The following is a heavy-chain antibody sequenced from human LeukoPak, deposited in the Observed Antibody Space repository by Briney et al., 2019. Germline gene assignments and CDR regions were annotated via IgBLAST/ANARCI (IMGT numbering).Heavy chain of an antibody. D-gene: IGHD6-19*01. V-gene: IGHV4-34*01. CDR3: ARSGYSSGWYAPYNWFDP. Sequence: PSETLSLTRAVYGGSFSGYYWSWIRQPPGKGLEWIGEINHSGSTNYNPPLKSRVTISVDTSKNQFSLKLSSVTAADTAVYYCARSGYSSGWYAPYNWFDPWGQGTLVTVSS. CDR1: GGSFSGYY. CDR2: INHSGST. J-gene: IGHJ5*02.